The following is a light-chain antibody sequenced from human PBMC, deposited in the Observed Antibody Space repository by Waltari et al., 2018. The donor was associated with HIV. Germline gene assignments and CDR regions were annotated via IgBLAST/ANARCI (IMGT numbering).Light chain of an antibody. Sequence: SYELTQPPSVSVSPGQTARITCSGDALPKQYAYWYQQKPGQAPVVVMYKDSERPSGIPERFSGSSSGTTVTLTISGVQAEDEADYYCQSADSSGPYRVFGGGTKLTVL. CDR2: KDS. V-gene: IGLV3-25*03. CDR1: ALPKQY. J-gene: IGLJ3*02. CDR3: QSADSSGPYRV.